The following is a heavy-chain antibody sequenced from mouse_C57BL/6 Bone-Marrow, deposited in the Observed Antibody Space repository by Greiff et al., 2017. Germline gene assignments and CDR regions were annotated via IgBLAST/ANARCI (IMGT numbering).Heavy chain of an antibody. J-gene: IGHJ1*03. D-gene: IGHD2-12*01. CDR3: ARRNNYGRYFDV. CDR1: GYTFTSYR. V-gene: IGHV1-72*01. Sequence: QVQLQQPGAELVKPGASVKLSCKASGYTFTSYRIHWVKQRPGRGLEWIGRFDPNSGGTKYNEKFKSKATLTVDKPSSTAYMQLSRLTSEDSAVYYCARRNNYGRYFDVWGTGTTVTVSS. CDR2: FDPNSGGT.